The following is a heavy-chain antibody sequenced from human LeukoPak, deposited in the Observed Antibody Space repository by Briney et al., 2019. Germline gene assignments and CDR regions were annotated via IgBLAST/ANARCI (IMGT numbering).Heavy chain of an antibody. CDR3: ARRDFWSGYNFDY. CDR1: GFTFSSYA. J-gene: IGHJ4*02. D-gene: IGHD3-3*01. CDR2: ISYDGSNK. Sequence: PGGSLRLSCAASGFTFSSYAMHWVRQAPGKGLEWVAVISYDGSNKYYADSVKGRFTISRDNSKNTLYLQMNSLRAEDTAVYYCARRDFWSGYNFDYWGQGTLVTVSS. V-gene: IGHV3-30-3*01.